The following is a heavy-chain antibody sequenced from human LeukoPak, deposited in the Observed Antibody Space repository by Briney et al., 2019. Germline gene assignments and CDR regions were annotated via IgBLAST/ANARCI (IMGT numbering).Heavy chain of an antibody. V-gene: IGHV1-69*13. CDR1: GGTFSSYA. J-gene: IGHJ4*02. Sequence: GASVKVSCKASGGTFSSYAISWVRQAPGQGLEWMGGIIPIFGTANYAQKFQGRVTITADESTSTAYMELSSLRSEDTAVYYCARSERGYYDSSGLDFDYWGQGTLVTVSS. D-gene: IGHD3-22*01. CDR3: ARSERGYYDSSGLDFDY. CDR2: IIPIFGTA.